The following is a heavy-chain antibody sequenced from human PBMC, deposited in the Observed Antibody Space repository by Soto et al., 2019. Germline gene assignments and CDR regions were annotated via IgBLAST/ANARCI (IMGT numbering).Heavy chain of an antibody. J-gene: IGHJ4*02. CDR1: GYTFTSYG. D-gene: IGHD2-15*01. V-gene: IGHV1-18*01. Sequence: QVQLVQSGAEVKKPGASVKVSCKASGYTFTSYGISWVRQAPGQGLEWMGWISAYNGNTNYAQKDQGRVTMTKDTSTSTAYMVLRRLRSDDTAVDYCAVVRREGGYYFDYWGQGTLVTVSS. CDR2: ISAYNGNT. CDR3: AVVRREGGYYFDY.